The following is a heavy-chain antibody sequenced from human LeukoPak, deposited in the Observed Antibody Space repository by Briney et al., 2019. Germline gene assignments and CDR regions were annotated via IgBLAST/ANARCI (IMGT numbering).Heavy chain of an antibody. J-gene: IGHJ5*02. CDR1: GYSITSGYY. D-gene: IGHD2-2*02. Sequence: SETLSLTCAVSGYSITSGYYWGCGRQAPGKRLEWIGSIYHSGSTSYNPSLKSRVTISVDTSKNQFSLKLSSVTAADTAVYYCARYQLLYRWFDPWGQGTLVTVSS. CDR2: IYHSGST. CDR3: ARYQLLYRWFDP. V-gene: IGHV4-38-2*01.